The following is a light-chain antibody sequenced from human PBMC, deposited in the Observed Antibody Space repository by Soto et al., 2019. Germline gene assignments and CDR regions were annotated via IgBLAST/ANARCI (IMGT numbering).Light chain of an antibody. CDR2: TAS. CDR1: QGITNY. J-gene: IGKJ1*01. V-gene: IGKV1-9*01. Sequence: DVQLTQSPSFLSASVGDRVTITCRASQGITNYLAWYQQKPGKAPKPLIYTASTLQSGVPSRFSGSGAGAEFTLTITGLQPEDFATYFCQQFHIYPWTFGQGTKVEIK. CDR3: QQFHIYPWT.